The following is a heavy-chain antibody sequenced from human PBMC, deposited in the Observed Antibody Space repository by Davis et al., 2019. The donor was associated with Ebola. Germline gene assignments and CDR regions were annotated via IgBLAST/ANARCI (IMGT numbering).Heavy chain of an antibody. CDR3: ARGRRITIFGGYYGMDV. CDR1: GYTFTSYY. Sequence: AVSVKVSCKASGYTFTSYYMHWVRQAPGQGLEWMGIINPSGGSTSYAQKFQGRVTMTRDTSTSTVYMELSSLRSEDTAVYYCARGRRITIFGGYYGMDVWGQGTTVTVSS. V-gene: IGHV1-46*01. J-gene: IGHJ6*02. D-gene: IGHD3-3*01. CDR2: INPSGGST.